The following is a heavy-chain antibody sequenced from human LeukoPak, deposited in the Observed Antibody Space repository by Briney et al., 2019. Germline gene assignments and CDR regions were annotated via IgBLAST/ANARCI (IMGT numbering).Heavy chain of an antibody. CDR2: ISSSSSYT. CDR1: GFTFSDYY. V-gene: IGHV3-11*05. D-gene: IGHD6-19*01. J-gene: IGHJ3*02. CDR3: ARVAVAVARSPRRGRAFDI. Sequence: PGGSLRLSCAASGFTFSDYYMSWIRQAPGKGLEWVSYISSSSSYTNYADSVKGRFTISRDNAKNSLYLQMNSLRAEDTAVYYWARVAVAVARSPRRGRAFDIWGQGTMVTVSS.